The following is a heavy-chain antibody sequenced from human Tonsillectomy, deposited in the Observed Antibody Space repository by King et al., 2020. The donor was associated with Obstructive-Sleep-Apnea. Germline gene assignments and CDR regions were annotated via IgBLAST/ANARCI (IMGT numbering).Heavy chain of an antibody. J-gene: IGHJ4*02. CDR2: MNPKSGNT. V-gene: IGHV1-8*01. D-gene: IGHD2-15*01. CDR1: GYTFTNFD. Sequence: VQLVQSGADVKKPGASVTVSCKASGYTFTNFDINWVRQAAGQGLEWMGWMNPKSGNTGYTQKFQGRVAMTRNTSISTAYIELSSLRSEDTAVYYCARVFYCGDGRCASSLRYWGQGTLVTVSS. CDR3: ARVFYCGDGRCASSLRY.